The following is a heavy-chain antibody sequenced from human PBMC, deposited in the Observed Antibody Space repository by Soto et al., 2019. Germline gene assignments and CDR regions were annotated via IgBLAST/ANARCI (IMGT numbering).Heavy chain of an antibody. V-gene: IGHV4-59*01. Sequence: SETLSLTCTVSGGSISSYYWSWIRQPPGKGLEWIGYIYYSGSTNYNPSLKSRVTISVDTSKNQFSLKLSSVTAADTAVYYCARGIGIQAANWFDPWGQGTLVTVSS. CDR2: IYYSGST. CDR3: ARGIGIQAANWFDP. D-gene: IGHD6-13*01. CDR1: GGSISSYY. J-gene: IGHJ5*02.